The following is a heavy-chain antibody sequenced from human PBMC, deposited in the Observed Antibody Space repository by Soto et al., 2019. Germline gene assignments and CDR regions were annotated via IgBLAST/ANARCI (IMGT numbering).Heavy chain of an antibody. CDR3: AKPLEVTTGLDAFDI. CDR1: GFTFGDYA. D-gene: IGHD4-17*01. V-gene: IGHV3-23*01. CDR2: ISGSGGST. J-gene: IGHJ3*02. Sequence: GGSLRLSCTASGFTFGDYAMSWFRQAPGKGLEWVSAISGSGGSTYYADSVKGRFTISRDNSKNTLYLQMNSLRAEDTAVYFCAKPLEVTTGLDAFDIWGQGTMVTVSS.